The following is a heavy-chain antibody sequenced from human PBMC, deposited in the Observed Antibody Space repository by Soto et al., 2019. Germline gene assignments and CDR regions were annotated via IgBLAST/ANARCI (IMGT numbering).Heavy chain of an antibody. CDR2: IRSKAYGGTT. V-gene: IGHV3-49*03. J-gene: IGHJ4*02. CDR3: TRLTDFWSGLIDY. D-gene: IGHD3-3*01. CDR1: GFTFGDYS. Sequence: GGSLRLSCTASGFTFGDYSMSWFRQAPGKGLEWVGFIRSKAYGGTTEYAASVKGRFTISRDDSKGIAYLQMNSLKTEDTAVYYCTRLTDFWSGLIDYWGQGTLVTVSS.